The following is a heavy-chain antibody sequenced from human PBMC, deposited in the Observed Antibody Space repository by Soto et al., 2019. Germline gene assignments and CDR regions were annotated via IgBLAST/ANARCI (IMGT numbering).Heavy chain of an antibody. Sequence: LSLTCAVSGGSFSDHYWTWIRQPPGKGMEWIGEIHHSGRSHYNPSFKSRATISLDTSKNQFSLDLRSVTAADTALYYCARAPLIKSAEVKSFVDFCGQGTLVTVSS. D-gene: IGHD3-16*01. CDR2: IHHSGRS. V-gene: IGHV4-34*01. J-gene: IGHJ4*02. CDR3: ARAPLIKSAEVKSFVDF. CDR1: GGSFSDHY.